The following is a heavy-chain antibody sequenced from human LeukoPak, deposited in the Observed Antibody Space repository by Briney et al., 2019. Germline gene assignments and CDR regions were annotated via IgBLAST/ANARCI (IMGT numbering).Heavy chain of an antibody. D-gene: IGHD3-22*01. CDR2: ISGSSYYI. V-gene: IGHV3-21*04. J-gene: IGHJ4*02. Sequence: GGSLRLSCAASGFTFSSYSMNWVRQAPGKGLEWVSSISGSSYYIYYADSVKGRFIISRDNAKKSLYLQMNTLRAENTAVYYCARDLNYYDNSGYHIWGQGTLVTVSS. CDR3: ARDLNYYDNSGYHI. CDR1: GFTFSSYS.